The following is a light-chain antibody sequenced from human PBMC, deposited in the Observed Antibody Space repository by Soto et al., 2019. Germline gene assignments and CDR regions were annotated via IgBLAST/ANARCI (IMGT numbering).Light chain of an antibody. CDR2: DAS. V-gene: IGKV1-33*01. CDR3: QQYDSLPLT. CDR1: QDINSY. J-gene: IGKJ4*01. Sequence: DIQMTQSPSSLSAYVGDRVTITCQASQDINSYLNWYQQKPGKVPKVLIYDASNLETGVPSRFSGSRSVTHLAFTISSLQPEAIATYYCQQYDSLPLTFGGGTKV.